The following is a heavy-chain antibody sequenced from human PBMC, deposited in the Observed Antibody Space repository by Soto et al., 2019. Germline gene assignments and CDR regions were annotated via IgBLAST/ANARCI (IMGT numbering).Heavy chain of an antibody. CDR3: AKAVGWSGYDPRDAFDI. D-gene: IGHD5-12*01. CDR2: ISYDGSNK. V-gene: IGHV3-30*18. CDR1: GFTFSSYG. Sequence: GGSLRLSCAASGFTFSSYGMHWVRQAPGKGLEWVAVISYDGSNKYYADSVKGRFTISRDNSKNTLYLQMNSLRAEDTAVYYCAKAVGWSGYDPRDAFDIWGQGTMVTV. J-gene: IGHJ3*02.